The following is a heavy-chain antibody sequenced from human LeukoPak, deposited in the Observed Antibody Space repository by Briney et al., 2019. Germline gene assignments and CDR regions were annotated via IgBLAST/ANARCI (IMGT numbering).Heavy chain of an antibody. D-gene: IGHD2-2*01. J-gene: IGHJ5*02. CDR3: AKDVVVVPAARYNWFDP. V-gene: IGHV3-23*01. Sequence: PGGSLRLSCAASGFTFSSYAMSWVRQAPGKGLEWVSAISGSGTSTYYADSVKGRFTISRDNSKNTLYLQMNSLRAEDTAVYYCAKDVVVVPAARYNWFDPWGQGTLVTVSS. CDR2: ISGSGTST. CDR1: GFTFSSYA.